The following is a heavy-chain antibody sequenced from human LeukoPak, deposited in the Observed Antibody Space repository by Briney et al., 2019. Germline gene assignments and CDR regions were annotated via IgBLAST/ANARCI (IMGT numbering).Heavy chain of an antibody. CDR2: INPNSGDT. J-gene: IGHJ5*02. CDR3: ARRSTSSWSWFDP. D-gene: IGHD6-6*01. V-gene: IGHV1-2*02. Sequence: GASVKVSCKASGYTFTGYYMHWVRQAPGQGLEWMGWINPNSGDTNYAQKFQGRVTMTRDTSISTAYMELSSLRSDDTAVYYCARRSTSSWSWFDPWGQGTLVTVPS. CDR1: GYTFTGYY.